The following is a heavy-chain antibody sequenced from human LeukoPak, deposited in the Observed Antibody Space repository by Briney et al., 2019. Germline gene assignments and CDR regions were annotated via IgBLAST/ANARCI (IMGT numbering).Heavy chain of an antibody. CDR2: FDPEDGET. D-gene: IGHD3-22*01. Sequence: ASVKVSCTVSGYTLTELSMHWVRQAPGRGLEWMGGFDPEDGETIYAQKFQGRVTMTEDTSTDTAYMELSSLRSEGTAVYYCATGVYDSSGYSRNWGQGTLVTVSS. CDR3: ATGVYDSSGYSRN. V-gene: IGHV1-24*01. J-gene: IGHJ4*02. CDR1: GYTLTELS.